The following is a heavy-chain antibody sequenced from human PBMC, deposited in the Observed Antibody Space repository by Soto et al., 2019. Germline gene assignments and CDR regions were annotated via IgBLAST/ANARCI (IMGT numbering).Heavy chain of an antibody. CDR3: ARAVTYGGNSWYFDL. D-gene: IGHD4-17*01. CDR1: GFTFNRYD. CDR2: LGTAGDT. V-gene: IGHV3-13*01. J-gene: IGHJ2*01. Sequence: EVQLVESGGGLVQPGGSLRLSCAASGFTFNRYDMHWVRQATGKGLEWVSALGTAGDTYYPGSVKGRFIISRENAKNSLYLHMNSLRAGDTAVFYCARAVTYGGNSWYFDLWGRGTLVTVSS.